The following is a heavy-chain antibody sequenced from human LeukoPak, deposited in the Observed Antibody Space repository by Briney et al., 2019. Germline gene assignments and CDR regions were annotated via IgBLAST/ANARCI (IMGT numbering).Heavy chain of an antibody. V-gene: IGHV3-23*01. CDR2: ISGSSGST. CDR1: GFTFSSYA. Sequence: GGSLRLSCAASGFTFSSYAMSWVRQAPGKGLEWVSAISGSSGSTYYADSVRGRFTISRDNSKSTLSLQMNSLRAEDTAIYYCATYRQVLLPFESWGQGTLVTVSS. D-gene: IGHD2-8*02. CDR3: ATYRQVLLPFES. J-gene: IGHJ4*02.